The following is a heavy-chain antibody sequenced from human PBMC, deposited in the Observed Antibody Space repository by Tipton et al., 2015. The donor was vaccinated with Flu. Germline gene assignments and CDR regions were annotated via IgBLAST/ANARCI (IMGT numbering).Heavy chain of an antibody. CDR3: ARTYVYGGGDCYNDF. D-gene: IGHD2-21*01. J-gene: IGHJ4*02. CDR1: GGSISSYY. Sequence: TLSLTCTVSGGSISSYYWTWIRQPPGKGLEWIGHIYYSGTTNYNPSLRSRVTISVDTSKNQFSLKLSSVTAADTAVYYCARTYVYGGGDCYNDFWGQGTLVTVSS. V-gene: IGHV4-59*01. CDR2: IYYSGTT.